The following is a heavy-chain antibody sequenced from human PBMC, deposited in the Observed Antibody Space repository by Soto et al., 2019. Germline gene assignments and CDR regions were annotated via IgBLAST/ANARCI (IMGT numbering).Heavy chain of an antibody. V-gene: IGHV1-69*01. D-gene: IGHD3-16*01. CDR3: ASHREPGEHYYYYGMDV. J-gene: IGHJ6*02. CDR1: GGTFSSYA. Sequence: QVQLVQSGAEVKKPGSSVKVSCKASGGTFSSYAISWVRQAPGQGLEWMGGIIPIFGTANYAQKFQGRVTITADESTSTAYMELSILRSEDTAVYYCASHREPGEHYYYYGMDVWGQGTTVTVSS. CDR2: IIPIFGTA.